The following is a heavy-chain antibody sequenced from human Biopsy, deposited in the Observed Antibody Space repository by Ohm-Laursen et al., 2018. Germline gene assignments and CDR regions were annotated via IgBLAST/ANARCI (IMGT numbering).Heavy chain of an antibody. CDR2: IYPNSGDT. CDR3: ARDLLEWSLPS. V-gene: IGHV1-2*02. CDR1: GDAFLGYY. D-gene: IGHD3-3*01. J-gene: IGHJ4*02. Sequence: ASVKVSCKAFGDAFLGYYLHWVRQAPGQGLEWMGSIYPNSGDTDFAQKFQGRVSMNRDTSVSTAYLELSSLRSDDTAIYYCARDLLEWSLPSWGQGTLVTVSS.